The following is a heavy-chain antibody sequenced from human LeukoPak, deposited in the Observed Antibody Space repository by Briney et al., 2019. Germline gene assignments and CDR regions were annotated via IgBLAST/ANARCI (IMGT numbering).Heavy chain of an antibody. J-gene: IGHJ4*02. CDR3: ARWSETGFGELFFDY. CDR2: IIPIFGTA. D-gene: IGHD3-10*01. CDR1: GGTFSSYA. Sequence: GASVKVSCKASGGTFSSYAISWVRQAPGQGLEWMGGIIPIFGTANYAQKFQGRVTITTDESTSTAYMELSSLRSEDTAVYYCARWSETGFGELFFDYWGQGTLVTVSS. V-gene: IGHV1-69*05.